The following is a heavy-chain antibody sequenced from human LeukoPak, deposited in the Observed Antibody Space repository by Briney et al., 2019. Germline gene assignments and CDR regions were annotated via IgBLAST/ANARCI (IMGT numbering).Heavy chain of an antibody. CDR2: IYHSEVT. CDR3: ARETAYYYDSSGATFDY. D-gene: IGHD3-22*01. J-gene: IGHJ4*02. CDR1: GYSISSGYY. Sequence: SETLSLTCTVSGYSISSGYYWGWIRQPPGKGLEWIGNIYHSEVTYHNPSLKSRVTISVDTSKNQFSLKLSSVTAADTAVYYCARETAYYYDSSGATFDYWGQGTLVTVSS. V-gene: IGHV4-38-2*02.